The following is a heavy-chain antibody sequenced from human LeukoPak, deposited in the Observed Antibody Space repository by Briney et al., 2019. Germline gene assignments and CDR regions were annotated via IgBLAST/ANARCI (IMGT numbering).Heavy chain of an antibody. Sequence: PSETLSLTCTVSGGSISSSSYYWGWIRQPPGKGLERIGSIYYSGSTYYNPSLKSRVTISVDTSKNQFSLKLSSVTAADTAVYYCARLVVVAATRWGQGTLVTVSS. CDR2: IYYSGST. CDR1: GGSISSSSYY. CDR3: ARLVVVAATR. V-gene: IGHV4-39*01. J-gene: IGHJ4*02. D-gene: IGHD2-15*01.